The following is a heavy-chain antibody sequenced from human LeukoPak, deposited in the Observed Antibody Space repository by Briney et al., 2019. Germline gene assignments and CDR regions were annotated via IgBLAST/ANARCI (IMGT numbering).Heavy chain of an antibody. V-gene: IGHV3-30*03. D-gene: IGHD2-15*01. CDR1: GFTFSSYG. J-gene: IGHJ5*02. CDR3: ATGLLFDP. CDR2: ISYDGSNK. Sequence: GRSLRLSCAASGFTFSSYGMHWVRQAPGKGLEWVAVISYDGSNKYYADSVKGRFTISRDNSKNTLYLQMNCLRAEDTAVYYCATGLLFDPWGQGTLVTVSS.